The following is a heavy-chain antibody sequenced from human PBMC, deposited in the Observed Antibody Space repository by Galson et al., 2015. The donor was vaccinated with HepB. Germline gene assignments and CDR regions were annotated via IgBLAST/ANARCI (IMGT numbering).Heavy chain of an antibody. CDR1: GFSLSTSGVG. J-gene: IGHJ3*02. CDR2: IYWDDDK. D-gene: IGHD6-13*01. V-gene: IGHV2-5*02. Sequence: PALVKPTQTLTLTCTFSGFSLSTSGVGVGWIRQPPGKALEWLALIYWDDDKRYSPSLKSRLTITKDTSKNQVVLTMTNMDPVDTATYYCAHTQQLPSSDAFDIWGQGTMVTVSS. CDR3: AHTQQLPSSDAFDI.